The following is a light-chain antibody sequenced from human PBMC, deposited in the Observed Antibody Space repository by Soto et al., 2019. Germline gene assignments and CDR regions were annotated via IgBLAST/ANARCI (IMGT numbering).Light chain of an antibody. V-gene: IGKV1-5*01. J-gene: IGKJ1*01. Sequence: DIQMTQSPSTLSASVGDRVTITCRASQSISTRLAWYQQKPGKAPKLLIYDASSLESGVPSRFSGSASGTEFTLTISSLPPDDFATYYCQQYNSYSTFGQGTKVDIK. CDR3: QQYNSYST. CDR2: DAS. CDR1: QSISTR.